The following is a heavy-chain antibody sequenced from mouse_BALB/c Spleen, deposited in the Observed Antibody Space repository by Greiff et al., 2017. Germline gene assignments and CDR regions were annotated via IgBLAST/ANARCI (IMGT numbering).Heavy chain of an antibody. CDR1: GFSLTSYG. V-gene: IGHV2-9*02. CDR2: IWAGGST. J-gene: IGHJ4*01. Sequence: QVQLKESGPGLVAPSQSLSITCTVSGFSLTSYGVHWVRQPPGKGLEWLGVIWAGGSTNYNSALMSRLSISKDNSKSQVFLKMNSLQTDDTAMYYCARVLNWDDYAMDYWGQGTSVTVSS. CDR3: ARVLNWDDYAMDY. D-gene: IGHD4-1*02.